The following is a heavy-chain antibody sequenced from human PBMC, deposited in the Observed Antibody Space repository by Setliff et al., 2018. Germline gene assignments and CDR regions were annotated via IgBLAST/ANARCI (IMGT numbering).Heavy chain of an antibody. CDR2: VNPNSGNT. Sequence: ASVKVSCKASGHTFITFGISWVRQAPGQGLEWMGWVNPNSGNTGSTQKFQGRVTMTRNTSTSTAYMELSRLTSEDTAVYFCARGWAALGIIGYWGQGTLVTVSS. CDR3: ARGWAALGIIGY. V-gene: IGHV1-8*02. CDR1: GHTFITFG. J-gene: IGHJ4*02. D-gene: IGHD7-27*01.